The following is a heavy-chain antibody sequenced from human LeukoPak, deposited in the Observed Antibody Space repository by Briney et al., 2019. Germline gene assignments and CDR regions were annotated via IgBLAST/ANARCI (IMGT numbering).Heavy chain of an antibody. CDR1: GGSISSSSYY. Sequence: SETLSLTCTVSGGSISSSSYYWGWIRQPPGKGLEWIGSIYYSGSTYYNPSLKSRVTISVDTSKNQFSLKVTSVIAADTAVYYCARASKPSSGYHYAANYYYYYMDVWGKGTTVTVSS. D-gene: IGHD5-12*01. CDR2: IYYSGST. CDR3: ARASKPSSGYHYAANYYYYYMDV. J-gene: IGHJ6*03. V-gene: IGHV4-39*07.